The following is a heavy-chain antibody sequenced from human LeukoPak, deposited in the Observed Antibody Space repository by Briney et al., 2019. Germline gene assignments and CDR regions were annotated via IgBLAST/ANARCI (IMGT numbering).Heavy chain of an antibody. CDR1: GGSISSYY. V-gene: IGHV4-4*07. J-gene: IGHJ6*03. D-gene: IGHD3-16*01. Sequence: SETLSLTCTVSGGSISSYYWSWLRQPAGKGLEWIGRIYTSGSTNYNPSHKSRVTMSVDTSKNQFSLKLSSVTAGDTAVYYCARRLEEKYYYYYYMDVWGKGTTVTVSS. CDR2: IYTSGST. CDR3: ARRLEEKYYYYYYMDV.